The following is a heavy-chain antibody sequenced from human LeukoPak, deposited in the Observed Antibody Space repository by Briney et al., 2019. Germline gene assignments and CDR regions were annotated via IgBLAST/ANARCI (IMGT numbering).Heavy chain of an antibody. D-gene: IGHD3-22*01. CDR3: ASGSSYDSSGRGFDY. J-gene: IGHJ4*02. CDR1: GYTFSGYY. V-gene: IGHV1-2*02. CDR2: INPNSGGT. Sequence: ASVKVSCKASGYTFSGYYMNWVRQAPGQGLEWMGWINPNSGGTNSAVKFQGRVTMTRDTSISTAYMELSRLRFDDTAVYYCASGSSYDSSGRGFDYWGQGTLVTVPS.